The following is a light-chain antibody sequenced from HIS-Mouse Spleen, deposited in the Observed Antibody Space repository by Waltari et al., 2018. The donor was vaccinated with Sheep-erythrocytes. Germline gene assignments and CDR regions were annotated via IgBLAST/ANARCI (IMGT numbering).Light chain of an antibody. J-gene: IGKJ1*01. CDR2: AAS. V-gene: IGKV1-39*01. Sequence: DIQMTQSPSSLSASVGDRVTITCRASQSISSYLTWYQQKPGKAPKLLIYAASSLQSGVPSRFSGSGSGTDLPLTIRSLQPEDFATYSCQQSYSTPRTFGQGTKVEIK. CDR3: QQSYSTPRT. CDR1: QSISSY.